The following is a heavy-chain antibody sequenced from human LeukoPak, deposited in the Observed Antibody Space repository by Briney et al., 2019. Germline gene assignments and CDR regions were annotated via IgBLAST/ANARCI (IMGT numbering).Heavy chain of an antibody. D-gene: IGHD3-10*01. CDR3: ARAVYGSGSYYMGYYYYYMDV. CDR1: GGSISSGSYY. Sequence: SETLSLTCTVSGGSISSGSYYWSWIRQPAGKGLEWIGRIYTSGSTNYNPSLKSRVTISVDTSKNQFSLKLSSVTAADTAVYYCARAVYGSGSYYMGYYYYYMDVWGQGTLVTVSS. V-gene: IGHV4-61*02. J-gene: IGHJ6*03. CDR2: IYTSGST.